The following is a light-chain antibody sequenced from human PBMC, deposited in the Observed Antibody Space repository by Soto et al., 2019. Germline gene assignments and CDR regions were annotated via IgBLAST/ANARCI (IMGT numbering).Light chain of an antibody. CDR2: KAS. CDR1: QTISSW. J-gene: IGKJ1*01. V-gene: IGKV1-5*03. CDR3: QQYNSFIWT. Sequence: DIQMTQSPSTLSGSVGERVTMTCRASQTISSWLAWYQQKGGQAPKLLISKASILDSGVPSRFSGSGSGTEFNLTISSLQPEDFATYYCQQYNSFIWTFGQGTKVDI.